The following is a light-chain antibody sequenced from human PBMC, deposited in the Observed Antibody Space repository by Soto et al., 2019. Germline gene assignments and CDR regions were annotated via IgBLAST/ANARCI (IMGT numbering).Light chain of an antibody. J-gene: IGKJ4*01. CDR2: AAS. Sequence: EIQMTQSPSSLSASVGDRVTITCRASQGISSYLAWYQQKPGKAPKLLIYAASTLQSGVPSRFSGSGSGTEFTLTISSLQPEDFATYYCQQLNSYPLTFGGGTKVDIK. CDR1: QGISSY. V-gene: IGKV1-9*01. CDR3: QQLNSYPLT.